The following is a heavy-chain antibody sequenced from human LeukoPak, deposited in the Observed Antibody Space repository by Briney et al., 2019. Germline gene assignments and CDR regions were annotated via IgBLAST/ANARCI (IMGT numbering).Heavy chain of an antibody. D-gene: IGHD3-16*02. CDR2: IYYSGST. CDR1: GGSISSSSYY. J-gene: IGHJ4*02. CDR3: ARATTYYDYVWGSYRSIFDY. V-gene: IGHV4-61*05. Sequence: SETLSLTCTVSGGSISSSSYYWGWIRQPPGKGLEWIGYIYYSGSTNYNPSLKSRVTISVDTSKNQFSLKLSSVTAADTAVYYCARATTYYDYVWGSYRSIFDYWGQGTLVTVSS.